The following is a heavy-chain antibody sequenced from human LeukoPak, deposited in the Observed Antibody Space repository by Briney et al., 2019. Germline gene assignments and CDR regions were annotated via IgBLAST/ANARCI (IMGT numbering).Heavy chain of an antibody. V-gene: IGHV4-34*01. CDR2: INHSGST. Sequence: SETLSLTCAVYGGSFSGYHWSWIREPPGKGLEWIGEINHSGSTNYNPSLKSRVTISVDTSKNQFSLKLSSVTAADTAVYYCARRSYSSSWYYWGQGTLFTVSS. CDR3: ARRSYSSSWYY. D-gene: IGHD6-13*01. CDR1: GGSFSGYH. J-gene: IGHJ4*02.